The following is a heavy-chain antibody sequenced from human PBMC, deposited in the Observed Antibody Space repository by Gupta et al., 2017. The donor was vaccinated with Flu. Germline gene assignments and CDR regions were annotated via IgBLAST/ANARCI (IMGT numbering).Heavy chain of an antibody. V-gene: IGHV4-39*01. CDR2: SYYSCYT. J-gene: IGHJ5*01. Sequence: GWIRQPAGKGLVWVGSSYYSCYTYFNRSFKIRVTISMDTFKIQVSLQVSAGTAADSSLYYLARHGDRFWFDSWGPGTLLTVSS. CDR3: ARHGDRFWFDS.